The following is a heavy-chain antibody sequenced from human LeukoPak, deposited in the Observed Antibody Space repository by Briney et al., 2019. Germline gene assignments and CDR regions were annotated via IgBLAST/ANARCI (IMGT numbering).Heavy chain of an antibody. D-gene: IGHD1-14*01. CDR2: ISSSGSTI. V-gene: IGHV3-11*01. CDR1: GFTFSDYY. J-gene: IGHJ3*02. CDR3: AREPPEIDAFDI. Sequence: GGSLRLSRAASGFTFSDYYMSWIRQAPGKGLEWVSYISSSGSTIYYADSVKGRFTISRDNAKNSLYLQMNSLRAEDTAVYYCAREPPEIDAFDIWGQGTMVTVSS.